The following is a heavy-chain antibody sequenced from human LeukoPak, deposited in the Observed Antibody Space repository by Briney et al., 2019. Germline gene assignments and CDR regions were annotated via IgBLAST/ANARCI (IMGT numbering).Heavy chain of an antibody. CDR1: GGSISSGGYY. CDR3: ARVVVRVRGVIFRWLDP. J-gene: IGHJ5*02. D-gene: IGHD3-10*01. Sequence: SQTLSLTCTVSGGSISSGGYYWSWIRQHPGKGLEWIGYIYYSGSTYYNPSFKSRDTISIDKSKNQFSLELTSVTAADTAVYFCARVVVRVRGVIFRWLDPWGQGTLVTVSS. V-gene: IGHV4-31*03. CDR2: IYYSGST.